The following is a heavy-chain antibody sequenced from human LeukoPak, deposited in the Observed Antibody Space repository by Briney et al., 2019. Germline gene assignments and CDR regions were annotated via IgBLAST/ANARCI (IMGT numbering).Heavy chain of an antibody. CDR3: VREDVDYGGNDAFGI. J-gene: IGHJ3*02. Sequence: PGGSLRLSCAAPGLTFSRFGIHWARQAPGKGLEWVAIIWYDGSNKYYTDSVKGRFTISRDNSKNMLYLQMNSLRAEDTAVYYCVREDVDYGGNDAFGIWGRGTMVTVSS. D-gene: IGHD4-23*01. CDR2: IWYDGSNK. V-gene: IGHV3-33*01. CDR1: GLTFSRFG.